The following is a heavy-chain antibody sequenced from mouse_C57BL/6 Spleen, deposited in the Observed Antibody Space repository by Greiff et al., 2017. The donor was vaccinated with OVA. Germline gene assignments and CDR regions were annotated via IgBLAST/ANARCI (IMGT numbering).Heavy chain of an antibody. CDR3: ARGFYYDYGGAWFAY. CDR2: ISSGSSTI. J-gene: IGHJ3*01. CDR1: GFTFSDYG. V-gene: IGHV5-17*01. D-gene: IGHD2-4*01. Sequence: DVMLVESGGGLVKPGGSLKLSCAASGFTFSDYGMHWVRQAPEKGLEWVAYISSGSSTIYYADTVKGRFTISRDNAKHTLFLQMTCLRSEYTAMYYCARGFYYDYGGAWFAYWGQGTLVTVSA.